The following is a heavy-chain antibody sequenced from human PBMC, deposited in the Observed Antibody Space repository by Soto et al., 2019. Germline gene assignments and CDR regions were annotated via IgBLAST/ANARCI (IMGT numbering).Heavy chain of an antibody. V-gene: IGHV4-4*07. J-gene: IGHJ4*02. CDR3: ARDTVGVTAPGVY. D-gene: IGHD2-8*02. CDR2: MYGSGST. Sequence: SETLSLTCTVSGGSISSYYWSWIRQPAGKGLEWIGRMYGSGSTSYNPSLKGRVTMSVDTSKNQFSLKLTSVTAADTAVYYCARDTVGVTAPGVYWGQGTRVTVSS. CDR1: GGSISSYY.